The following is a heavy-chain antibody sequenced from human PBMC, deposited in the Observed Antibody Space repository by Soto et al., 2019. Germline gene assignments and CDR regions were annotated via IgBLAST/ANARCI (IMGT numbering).Heavy chain of an antibody. CDR1: GFTFNMFS. D-gene: IGHD5-12*01. V-gene: IGHV3-21*01. J-gene: IGHJ6*02. CDR3: ARDRAWTRFGMDV. CDR2: ISSDGTYR. Sequence: GGSLRLSCAASGFTFNMFSINWVRQAPGKGLEWVSYISSDGTYRNYADSVKGRFTISRDNGDNSLYLQMNSLRAEDTAVYFCARDRAWTRFGMDVWGQGTTVTVSS.